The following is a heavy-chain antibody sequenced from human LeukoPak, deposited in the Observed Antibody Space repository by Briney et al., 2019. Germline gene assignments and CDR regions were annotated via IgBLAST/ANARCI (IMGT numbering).Heavy chain of an antibody. D-gene: IGHD5-18*01. J-gene: IGHJ6*02. CDR3: ARDLAAMVSEATPSDYYYYGMDV. CDR2: ISYDGSNK. V-gene: IGHV3-30-3*01. CDR1: GFTFSSYA. Sequence: GGSLRLSCAASGFTFSSYAMHWVRQAPGKGLEWVAVISYDGSNKYYADSVKGRFTISRDNSKNTLYLQMNSLRAEDTAVYYCARDLAAMVSEATPSDYYYYGMDVWGQGTTVTVSS.